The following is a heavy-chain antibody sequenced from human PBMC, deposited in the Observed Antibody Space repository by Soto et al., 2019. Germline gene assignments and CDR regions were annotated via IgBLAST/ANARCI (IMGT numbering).Heavy chain of an antibody. D-gene: IGHD1-1*01. V-gene: IGHV4-59*01. CDR2: IYYSGSP. Sequence: QVQPQESGPGLVKPSETLSLTCTVSGDSISSYYWSWIRQPPGKGLEWIGYIYYSGSPDYNPSLKTRVTISVDTSKNQFSLKLSSVTAADTAIYYCARLGYDSPYNWFDPWGQGTLVTVSS. CDR1: GDSISSYY. CDR3: ARLGYDSPYNWFDP. J-gene: IGHJ5*02.